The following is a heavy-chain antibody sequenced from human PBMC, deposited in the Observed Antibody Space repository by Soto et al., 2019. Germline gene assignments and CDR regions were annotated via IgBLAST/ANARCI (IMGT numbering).Heavy chain of an antibody. CDR3: ARDLWGYCGTDCYPLDV. J-gene: IGHJ6*02. CDR2: MYNTGST. CDR1: GGTISRSY. D-gene: IGHD2-21*02. Sequence: QVQLQESGPGLVKPSETLSLTCNVSGGTISRSYWSWIRQPPGKGLEWIGYMYNTGSTVYNPSFKSRVTISVDTSKNHFSLKLNSVTAADTAVYYCARDLWGYCGTDCYPLDVWGQGTTVTVSS. V-gene: IGHV4-59*01.